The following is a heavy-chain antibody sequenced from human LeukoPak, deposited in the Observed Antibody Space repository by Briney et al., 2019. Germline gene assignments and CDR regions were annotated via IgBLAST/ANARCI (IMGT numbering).Heavy chain of an antibody. CDR1: GGSISSSSYY. CDR2: IYYSGST. V-gene: IGHV4-39*01. D-gene: IGHD6-6*01. J-gene: IGHJ4*02. Sequence: SETLSLTCTVSGGSISSSSYYWGWIRQPPGKGLEWIGNIYYSGSTYHNASLESRVTISVDTSKNQFSLKLSSVTAADTAVYYCARLAQYSSSSQFDYWGQGTVLSVSS. CDR3: ARLAQYSSSSQFDY.